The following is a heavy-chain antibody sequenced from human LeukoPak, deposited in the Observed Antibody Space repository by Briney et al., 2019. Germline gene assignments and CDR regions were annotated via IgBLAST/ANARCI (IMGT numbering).Heavy chain of an antibody. CDR3: ARGRYCSGGSCYSDY. Sequence: SETLSLTCAVYGGSFSGYYWSWIRQPPGKGLEWIGEINHSGSTNYNPSLKSQVTISVDTSKNQFSLKLSSVTAADTAVYYCARGRYCSGGSCYSDYWGQGTLVTVSS. V-gene: IGHV4-34*01. D-gene: IGHD2-15*01. CDR1: GGSFSGYY. CDR2: INHSGST. J-gene: IGHJ4*02.